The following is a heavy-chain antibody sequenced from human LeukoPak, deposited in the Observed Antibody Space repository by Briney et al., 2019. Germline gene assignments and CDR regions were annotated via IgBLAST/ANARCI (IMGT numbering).Heavy chain of an antibody. J-gene: IGHJ4*02. CDR2: ISGSGGNT. CDR1: GFTFSTYA. V-gene: IGHV3-23*01. Sequence: GGSLRLSCAASGFTFSTYAMNWVRQAPGKGLEWGSIISGSGGNTFYADAVKGRFTISRDNSINTLYLQMNNLRDEDTAVYYCAKDPPCSGGTCYGYFESWGQGTLVTVSS. D-gene: IGHD2-15*01. CDR3: AKDPPCSGGTCYGYFES.